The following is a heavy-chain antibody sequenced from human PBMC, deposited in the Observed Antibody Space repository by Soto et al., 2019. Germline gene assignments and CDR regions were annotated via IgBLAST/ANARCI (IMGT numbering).Heavy chain of an antibody. D-gene: IGHD6-19*01. J-gene: IGHJ4*02. CDR3: AKRVAVAGPEDY. CDR2: ISYDGSNK. Sequence: QVQLVESGGGVVQPGRSLRLSCAASGFTFSSYAMHWVRQAPGKGLEWVAVISYDGSNKYYADSVKGRFTISRDNSKNTLYLQMNSLRAEDTAGYYCAKRVAVAGPEDYWGQGTLVTVSS. CDR1: GFTFSSYA. V-gene: IGHV3-30-3*02.